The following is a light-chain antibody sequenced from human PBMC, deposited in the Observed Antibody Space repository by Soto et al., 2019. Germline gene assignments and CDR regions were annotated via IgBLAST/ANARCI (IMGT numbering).Light chain of an antibody. CDR3: CSYTRSGTLI. Sequence: QSVLTQPASVSGSPGQSITISCVGTSGDIGDYNYVSWYQQHPGKVPKVIIYDVSNRPSGVSYRFSGTKSGNTASLTVSGLQAEDEADYYCCSYTRSGTLILGTGTKVT. J-gene: IGLJ1*01. V-gene: IGLV2-14*01. CDR1: SGDIGDYNY. CDR2: DVS.